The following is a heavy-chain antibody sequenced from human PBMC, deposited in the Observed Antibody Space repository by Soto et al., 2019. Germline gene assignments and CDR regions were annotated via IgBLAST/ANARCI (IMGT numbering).Heavy chain of an antibody. CDR2: INHSGRT. CDR3: ARGGGPFGVVGY. D-gene: IGHD3-3*01. V-gene: IGHV4-34*01. CDR1: GGSFSGYY. Sequence: QVQLQQWGAGLLKPSETLSLTCAVYGGSFSGYYWSWIRQPPGKGLEWIGEINHSGRTNYNPSLKSRVTISVDTSKNQFSLKLSSVTAADTAVYYCARGGGPFGVVGYWGQGTLVTVSS. J-gene: IGHJ4*02.